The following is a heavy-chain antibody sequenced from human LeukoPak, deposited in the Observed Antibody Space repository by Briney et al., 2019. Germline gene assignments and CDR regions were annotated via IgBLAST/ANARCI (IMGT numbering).Heavy chain of an antibody. Sequence: GGSLRLSCVASGFTFSSHAMIWVRQAPGKGLEWISSITSTSSNIFYAASVRGRFTISRDNAKNSLHLQMNSLRAEDTAVYYCARGRDGDYWGQGTLVTVSS. CDR1: GFTFSSHA. V-gene: IGHV3-21*01. CDR2: ITSTSSNI. CDR3: ARGRDGDY. D-gene: IGHD6-6*01. J-gene: IGHJ4*02.